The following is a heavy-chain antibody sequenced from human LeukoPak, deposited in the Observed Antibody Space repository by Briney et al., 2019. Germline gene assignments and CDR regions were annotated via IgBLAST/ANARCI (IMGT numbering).Heavy chain of an antibody. CDR3: ARDPTNTSGRYAYHDY. J-gene: IGHJ4*02. V-gene: IGHV1-18*04. CDR1: GYTFNHHG. Sequence: ASVKVSCKASGYTFNHHGISWVRQAPGQGLEWMGWVSCFNGDTLYAQKFQGRVTMTRDTSTTTAYMELRSLRSDDTALYYCARDPTNTSGRYAYHDYWGQGTLVTVSS. CDR2: VSCFNGDT. D-gene: IGHD6-19*01.